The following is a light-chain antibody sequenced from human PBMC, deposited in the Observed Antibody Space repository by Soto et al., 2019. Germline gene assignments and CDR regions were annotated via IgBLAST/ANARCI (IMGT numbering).Light chain of an antibody. CDR1: QSVSSN. J-gene: IGKJ1*01. V-gene: IGKV3-15*01. CDR2: GAS. Sequence: EIVMTQSPATLSVSPWERATLSCRASQSVSSNLAWYQQKPGQAPRLLIYGASTRATGIPARFSGSGSGTEFTLSYSSLQSEDFADSYCQQYNNWLGTFGQGTKVEIK. CDR3: QQYNNWLGT.